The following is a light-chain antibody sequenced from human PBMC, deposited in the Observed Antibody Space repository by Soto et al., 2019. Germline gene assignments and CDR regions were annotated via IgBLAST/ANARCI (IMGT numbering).Light chain of an antibody. CDR2: GNN. CDR3: QSYDSSLSGSV. CDR1: SSNVGAGYD. Sequence: QSVLTQPPSVSGAPGQMVTISCTGSSSNVGAGYDVHWYQQLPGTAPKLLISGNNIRPSGVPDRFSGSKSGTSASLAITGLQAEDEADYYCQSYDSSLSGSVFGGGTKVTVL. V-gene: IGLV1-40*01. J-gene: IGLJ3*02.